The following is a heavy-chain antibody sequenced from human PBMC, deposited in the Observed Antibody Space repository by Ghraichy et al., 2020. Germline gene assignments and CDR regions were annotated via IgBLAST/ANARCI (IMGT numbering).Heavy chain of an antibody. Sequence: ASVKVSCKASGYTFTSYGISWVRQAPGQGLEWMGWISAYNGNTNYAQKLQGRVTMTTDTSTSTAYMELRSLRSDDTAVYYCARDFNRIAVAGTFLDYWGQGTLVTVSS. CDR2: ISAYNGNT. D-gene: IGHD6-19*01. CDR1: GYTFTSYG. CDR3: ARDFNRIAVAGTFLDY. J-gene: IGHJ4*02. V-gene: IGHV1-18*01.